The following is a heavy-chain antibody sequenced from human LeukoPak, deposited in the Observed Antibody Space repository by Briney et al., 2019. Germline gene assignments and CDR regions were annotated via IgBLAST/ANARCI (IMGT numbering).Heavy chain of an antibody. Sequence: GGSLRLSCAASGFTFSSYGMSWVRQAPGKGLEWVSAISGSGGSTYYADSVKGRFTISRDNSKNTLYLQMNSLRAEDTAVYYCASGVDYYDSSGYYPWGQGTLVTVSS. CDR3: ASGVDYYDSSGYYP. CDR2: ISGSGGST. D-gene: IGHD3-22*01. CDR1: GFTFSSYG. V-gene: IGHV3-23*01. J-gene: IGHJ5*02.